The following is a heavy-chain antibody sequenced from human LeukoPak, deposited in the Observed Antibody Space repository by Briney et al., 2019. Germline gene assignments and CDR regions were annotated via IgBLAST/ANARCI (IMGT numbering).Heavy chain of an antibody. CDR2: ISSSDSTI. D-gene: IGHD3-3*01. CDR1: GFTFSSYE. J-gene: IGHJ6*02. Sequence: GGSLRLSCAASGFTFSSYEMIWVRQAPGKALEWVSYISSSDSTIYYADSVKGRFTISRDNAKNSLYLQMNSLRAEDTAVYYCASGPPSITIFGVVISHYGMDVWGQGTTVTVSS. V-gene: IGHV3-48*03. CDR3: ASGPPSITIFGVVISHYGMDV.